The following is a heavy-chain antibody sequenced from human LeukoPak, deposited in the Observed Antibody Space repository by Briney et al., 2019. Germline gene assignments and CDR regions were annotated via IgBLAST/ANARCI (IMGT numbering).Heavy chain of an antibody. CDR2: IYNSGST. CDR1: GGSISSYY. D-gene: IGHD3-16*01. V-gene: IGHV4-4*07. Sequence: SETLSLTCTASGGSISSYYWSWIRQPAGKGLEWIGRIYNSGSTNYNPSLKSRVTMSVDTSKNQFSLKLNSVTAADTAVYYCARESGSYLWRSWLNPWGQGTLVTVSS. J-gene: IGHJ5*02. CDR3: ARESGSYLWRSWLNP.